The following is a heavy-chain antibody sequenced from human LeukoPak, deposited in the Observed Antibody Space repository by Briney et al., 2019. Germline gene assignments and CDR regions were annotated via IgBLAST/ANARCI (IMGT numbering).Heavy chain of an antibody. D-gene: IGHD3-3*01. CDR3: ARRSGYSPNWFDP. Sequence: SETLSLTCAVYGGSFSGYYWSWIRQPPGKGLEWIGEINHSGSTNYNPSLKSRVTISVDTSKNQFSLKLSSVTAADTAVYYCARRSGYSPNWFDPWGQGTLVTVSS. CDR1: GGSFSGYY. J-gene: IGHJ5*02. V-gene: IGHV4-34*01. CDR2: INHSGST.